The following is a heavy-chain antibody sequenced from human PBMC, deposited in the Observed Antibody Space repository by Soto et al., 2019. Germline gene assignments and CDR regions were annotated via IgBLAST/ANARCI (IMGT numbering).Heavy chain of an antibody. D-gene: IGHD3-9*01. V-gene: IGHV3-7*01. J-gene: IGHJ4*02. Sequence: GGSLRLSCTASGFTFSSYWMSWVRQAPGKGLEWVANIKQDGSEKYYVDSVKGRFTISRDNAKNSLYLQMNSLRAEDTAVYYCAAGEYDILTGPDYWGQGTLVTVSS. CDR2: IKQDGSEK. CDR1: GFTFSSYW. CDR3: AAGEYDILTGPDY.